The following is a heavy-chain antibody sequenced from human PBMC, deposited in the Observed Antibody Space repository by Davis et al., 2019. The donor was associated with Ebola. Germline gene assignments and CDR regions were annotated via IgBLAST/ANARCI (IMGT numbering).Heavy chain of an antibody. Sequence: GGSLRLSCEVSGFTFSSYSINWVRQAPGKGLEWLSYISSTGSVIFQADSVRGRFTISRDNAKNSLYLQMDSLRDDDSAVYYCARMRNFDYWGQGTLVTVSS. CDR1: GFTFSSYS. V-gene: IGHV3-48*02. CDR3: ARMRNFDY. J-gene: IGHJ4*02. CDR2: ISSTGSVI.